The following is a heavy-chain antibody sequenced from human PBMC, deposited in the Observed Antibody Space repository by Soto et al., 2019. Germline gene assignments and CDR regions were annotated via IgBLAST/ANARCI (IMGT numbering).Heavy chain of an antibody. J-gene: IGHJ3*02. CDR1: GYTFTGSW. CDR2: IGPDGGEE. CDR3: ARGRSLDI. V-gene: IGHV3-7*03. Sequence: SALSLRLSCAASGYTFTGSWLSWVLQPPGKGLEWVATIGPDGGEENYVDSVKGRFTISRDNAKNSLYLEMNSLKDEHKAAYFCARGRSLDIWGQGTVVTVSS.